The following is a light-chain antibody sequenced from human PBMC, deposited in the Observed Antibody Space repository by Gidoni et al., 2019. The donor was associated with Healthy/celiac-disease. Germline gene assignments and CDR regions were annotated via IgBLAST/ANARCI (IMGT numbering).Light chain of an antibody. Sequence: QSALTQPSTMYGSPGQSVTISCTGTSSDVGGYNYVSWYQQHPGKAPKLMIYDVSKRPSGVPDRFSGSKSGNTASLTISGLQAEDEADYYCCSYAGSYTWVFGGGTKLTVL. CDR1: SSDVGGYNY. J-gene: IGLJ3*02. CDR2: DVS. V-gene: IGLV2-11*01. CDR3: CSYAGSYTWV.